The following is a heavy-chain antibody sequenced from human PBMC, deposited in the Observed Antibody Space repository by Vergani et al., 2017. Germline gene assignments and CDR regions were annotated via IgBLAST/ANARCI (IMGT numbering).Heavy chain of an antibody. Sequence: EVQLVQSEAEVKKPGESLKISCKGSGYSFTSYWIGWVRQMPGKGLEWMGIIYPGDSDTRYSPSFQGQVTISADKSISTAYLQWSSLKASDTAMYYCARAWGYCSGGSCYLDYWGQGTLVTVSS. CDR2: IYPGDSDT. D-gene: IGHD2-15*01. CDR1: GYSFTSYW. V-gene: IGHV5-51*03. CDR3: ARAWGYCSGGSCYLDY. J-gene: IGHJ4*02.